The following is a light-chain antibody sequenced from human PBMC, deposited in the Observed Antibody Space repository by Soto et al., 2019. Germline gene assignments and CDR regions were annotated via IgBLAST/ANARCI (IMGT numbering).Light chain of an antibody. Sequence: DIQMTQSPSSLSASVGDRVTITCRASQSINGYLNWYQQKPGKAPKLLIYGASSLLSGVPSRFSGSGSGTEFTLTISSLQPEDFATYYCQQSSSTPPAFGQGTKLEIK. J-gene: IGKJ2*01. CDR2: GAS. CDR1: QSINGY. CDR3: QQSSSTPPA. V-gene: IGKV1-39*01.